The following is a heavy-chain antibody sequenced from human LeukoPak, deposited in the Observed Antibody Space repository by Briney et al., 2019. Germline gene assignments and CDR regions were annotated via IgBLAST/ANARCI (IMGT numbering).Heavy chain of an antibody. J-gene: IGHJ6*03. V-gene: IGHV4-4*07. CDR3: ARVDVFGVVSSDYYYYYMDV. D-gene: IGHD3-3*01. CDR2: IYTSGST. CDR1: GGSISGYY. Sequence: PSETLSLTCTVSGGSISGYYWSWIRQPAGKGLEWIGRIYTSGSTNYNPSLKSRVTMSVDTSKNQFSLKLSYVTAADTAVYYCARVDVFGVVSSDYYYYYMDVWGKGTTVTVSS.